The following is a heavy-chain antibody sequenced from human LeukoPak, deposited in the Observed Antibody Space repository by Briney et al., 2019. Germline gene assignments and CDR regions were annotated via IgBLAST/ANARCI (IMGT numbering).Heavy chain of an antibody. CDR1: GFTFSDYY. CDR3: ARAPKFRLVGVPKGPFDP. V-gene: IGHV3-11*01. CDR2: ISNSGSTI. D-gene: IGHD1-26*01. J-gene: IGHJ5*02. Sequence: GGSLRLSCAASGFTFSDYYMSWIRQAPGKGREWVSYISNSGSTIYYADSVKGRFFISRDNAKNSLYLQMNSLRAEDTAVYYCARAPKFRLVGVPKGPFDPWGQGTLVTVSS.